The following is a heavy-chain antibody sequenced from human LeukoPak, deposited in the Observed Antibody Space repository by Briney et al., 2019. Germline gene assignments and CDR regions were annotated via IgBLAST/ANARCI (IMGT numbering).Heavy chain of an antibody. CDR1: GGSITSHY. D-gene: IGHD6-19*01. CDR2: VYYTGGT. CDR3: ARGAVDYFYYMDV. J-gene: IGHJ6*03. V-gene: IGHV4-59*11. Sequence: PSETLSLTCTVSGGSITSHYWTWVRQPPGRVLEWIGYVYYTGGTNYNPSLTSRVIISVDTSKNQFSLNLNSVTAAGTAVYYCARGAVDYFYYMDVWGKGTTVTVSS.